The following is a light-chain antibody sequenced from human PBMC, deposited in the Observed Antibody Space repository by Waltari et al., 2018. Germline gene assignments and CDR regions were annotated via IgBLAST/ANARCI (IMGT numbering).Light chain of an antibody. CDR2: EAS. CDR1: QTVNTW. CDR3: QQYNTFSGT. J-gene: IGKJ1*01. V-gene: IGKV1-5*03. Sequence: DIQMTQSPSTLSASVGDKVTITCRASQTVNTWLAWYQLKPGKAPRLLIYEASALDSGVPSRFSGSGSETEFTLTISSLQPEDFATYYCQQYNTFSGTFGQGTKVEVK.